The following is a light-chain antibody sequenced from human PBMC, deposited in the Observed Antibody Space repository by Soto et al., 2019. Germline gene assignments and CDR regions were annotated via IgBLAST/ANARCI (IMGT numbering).Light chain of an antibody. J-gene: IGKJ1*01. CDR2: AAS. CDR1: QGIRND. V-gene: IGKV1-39*01. CDR3: QQSYNTPRT. Sequence: DIQMTKSPSTLSGSVGDIVTINFRASQGIRNDLGWYQQKPGKAPKLLIYAASSLQSGVPSRFSGSGSGTDFTLTITSLQPEDFATYYCQQSYNTPRTFGQGTKVDIK.